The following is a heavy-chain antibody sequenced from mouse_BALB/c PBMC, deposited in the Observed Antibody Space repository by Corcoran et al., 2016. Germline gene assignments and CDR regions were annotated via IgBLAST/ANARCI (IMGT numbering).Heavy chain of an antibody. CDR3: ATGYDYDGAMDY. D-gene: IGHD2-4*01. CDR2: IYPYNGGT. Sequence: EVQLQQSGPELVKPGASVKISCKASGYTFTDYNMHWVKQSHGKSLEWIGYIYPYNGGTGYNQKFKSKATLTVDNSSSTAYMELRSLTSEDSAVYYCATGYDYDGAMDYWGRGTSVTVSS. J-gene: IGHJ4*01. CDR1: GYTFTDYN. V-gene: IGHV1S29*02.